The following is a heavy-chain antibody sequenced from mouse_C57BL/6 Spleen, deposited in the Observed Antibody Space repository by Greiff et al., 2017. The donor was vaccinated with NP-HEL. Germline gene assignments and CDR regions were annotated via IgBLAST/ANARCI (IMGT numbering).Heavy chain of an antibody. V-gene: IGHV1-52*01. J-gene: IGHJ1*03. CDR1: GYTFTSYW. Sequence: VQLQQPGAELVRPGSSVKLSCKASGYTFTSYWMHWVKQRPIQGLEWIGNIDPSDSETHYNQKFKDKATLNVDKSSSTAYMQLSSLTSEDSAVYYCAAIYDGYYVYFDVWGTGTTVTVSS. CDR2: IDPSDSET. CDR3: AAIYDGYYVYFDV. D-gene: IGHD2-3*01.